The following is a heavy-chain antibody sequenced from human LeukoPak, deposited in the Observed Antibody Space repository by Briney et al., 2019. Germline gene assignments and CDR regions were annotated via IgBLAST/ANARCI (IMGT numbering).Heavy chain of an antibody. CDR3: ARDSGYCSGGSCLPFDP. CDR1: GYTFTSYG. V-gene: IGHV1-18*01. D-gene: IGHD2-15*01. Sequence: ASVKVSCKAPGYTFTSYGISWVRQAPGQGLEWMGWISAYNGNTNYAQKLQGTVTMTTDTSTSTAYMELRSLRSDDTAVYYCARDSGYCSGGSCLPFDPWGQGTLVTVSS. J-gene: IGHJ5*02. CDR2: ISAYNGNT.